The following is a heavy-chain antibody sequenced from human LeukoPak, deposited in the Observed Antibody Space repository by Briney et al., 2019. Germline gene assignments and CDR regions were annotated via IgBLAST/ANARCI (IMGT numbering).Heavy chain of an antibody. CDR2: ISYSGGST. CDR3: AKAASGSYLYYFDY. D-gene: IGHD1-26*01. Sequence: PGGSLRLSCAASGITFSSYAMNWVRQAPGKGLEWVSTISYSGGSTYYVDSVKGRFTISRDNSENTLYLQLNSLRAEDTAVYYCAKAASGSYLYYFDYWGQGTLVTVSS. CDR1: GITFSSYA. V-gene: IGHV3-23*01. J-gene: IGHJ4*02.